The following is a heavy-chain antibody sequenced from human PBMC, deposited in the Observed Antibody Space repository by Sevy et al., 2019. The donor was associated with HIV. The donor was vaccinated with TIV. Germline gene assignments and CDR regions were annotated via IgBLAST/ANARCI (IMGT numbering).Heavy chain of an antibody. V-gene: IGHV1-8*01. J-gene: IGHJ5*02. CDR1: GYTFTSYD. Sequence: ASVKVSCKASGYTFTSYDINWVRQASGQGLEWMGWMNPNTGNTGYPQKFQGRVTMTRNTSISTAYMELSSLRSEDTAVYYCARHRDYYDSSGYGTFDPWGQGTLVTVSS. D-gene: IGHD3-22*01. CDR2: MNPNTGNT. CDR3: ARHRDYYDSSGYGTFDP.